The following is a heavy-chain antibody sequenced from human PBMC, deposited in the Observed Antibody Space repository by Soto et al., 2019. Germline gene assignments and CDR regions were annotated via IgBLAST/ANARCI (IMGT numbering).Heavy chain of an antibody. Sequence: GASVKVSCKASGNTFTSYGISWVRQAPGQGLEWMGWISAYNGNTNYAQKLQGRVTMTTDTSTSTAYMELRSLRSDDTAVYYCARASESGYSGYFDAFDIWGQGTMVTVSS. CDR3: ARASESGYSGYFDAFDI. V-gene: IGHV1-18*01. CDR1: GNTFTSYG. CDR2: ISAYNGNT. J-gene: IGHJ3*02. D-gene: IGHD5-12*01.